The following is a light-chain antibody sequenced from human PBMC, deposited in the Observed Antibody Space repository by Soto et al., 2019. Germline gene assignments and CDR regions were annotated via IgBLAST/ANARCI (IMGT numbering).Light chain of an antibody. J-gene: IGKJ1*01. V-gene: IGKV3-15*01. CDR1: QSVSSN. CDR3: QQYNDWHLT. Sequence: EIVMTQPPVTLSVSPGERATLSCRASQSVSSNLAWYQQKPGQAPSLLIYGAFTRATGIPARFSGTGSGTEFTLTISSLQSEDFALYYCQQYNDWHLTFGQGTKVDIK. CDR2: GAF.